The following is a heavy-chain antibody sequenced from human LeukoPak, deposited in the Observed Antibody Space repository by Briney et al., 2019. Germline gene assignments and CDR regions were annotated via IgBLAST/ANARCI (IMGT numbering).Heavy chain of an antibody. CDR1: GFTFSSYG. Sequence: GGSLRLSCAASGFTFSSYGMHWVRQAPGKGLEGGAFIRYDGSNKYYADSVKGRFTISRDNSKNTLYLQMNSLRAEDTAVYYCAKPQGSPDAFDIWGQGTMVTVSS. CDR3: AKPQGSPDAFDI. V-gene: IGHV3-30*02. D-gene: IGHD1-26*01. J-gene: IGHJ3*02. CDR2: IRYDGSNK.